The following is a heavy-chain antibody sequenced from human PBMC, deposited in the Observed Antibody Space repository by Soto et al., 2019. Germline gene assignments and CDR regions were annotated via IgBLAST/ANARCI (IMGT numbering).Heavy chain of an antibody. V-gene: IGHV4-38-2*01. Sequence: SETLSLTCAVSPYSISSGYYWGSIRQPPGKGLEWIGSIYHSGSTYYNPSLKSRVTISVDTSKNQFSLKLSSVTAADTAVYYCAITEQPHYGMDVWGQGTTVTVSS. D-gene: IGHD1-1*01. CDR3: AITEQPHYGMDV. CDR2: IYHSGST. CDR1: PYSISSGYY. J-gene: IGHJ6*02.